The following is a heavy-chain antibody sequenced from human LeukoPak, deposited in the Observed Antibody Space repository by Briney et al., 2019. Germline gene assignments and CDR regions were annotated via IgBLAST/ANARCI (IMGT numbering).Heavy chain of an antibody. Sequence: PSGGSLRLSCVASGFPFSSYWMTWVRQAPGKGLEWVANIKQDGSKKSYVDSVKGRFTISRDNAKNSLHLQMNSLRAEDTAIYYCTRVGYIDEGIDYWGQGTLVTVSS. CDR1: GFPFSSYW. CDR2: IKQDGSKK. V-gene: IGHV3-7*04. CDR3: TRVGYIDEGIDY. J-gene: IGHJ4*02. D-gene: IGHD5-24*01.